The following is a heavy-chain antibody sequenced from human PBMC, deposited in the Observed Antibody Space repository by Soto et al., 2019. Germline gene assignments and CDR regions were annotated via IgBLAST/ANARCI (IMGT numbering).Heavy chain of an antibody. J-gene: IGHJ2*01. CDR2: INTHNGDT. Sequence: QVQLVQSGAEVKKPGASVKVSCKASGYTFTSYHISWVRQAPGQGLEWMGRINTHNGDTNYAQKPQGRVTMTTDTSTRTSYMELRSLRSDDTAVYFCARGPLWQLGPFDLWGRGNLVTVSS. D-gene: IGHD6-6*01. CDR1: GYTFTSYH. CDR3: ARGPLWQLGPFDL. V-gene: IGHV1-18*01.